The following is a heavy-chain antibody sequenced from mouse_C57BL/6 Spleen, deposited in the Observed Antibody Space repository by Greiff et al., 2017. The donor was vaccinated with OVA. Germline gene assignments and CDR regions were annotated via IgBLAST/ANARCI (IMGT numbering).Heavy chain of an antibody. J-gene: IGHJ2*01. V-gene: IGHV5-12*01. CDR2: ISNGGGST. CDR1: GFTFSDYY. CDR3: ARMRDYYVSSYFDY. Sequence: EVQGVESGGGLVQPGGSLKLSCAASGFTFSDYYMYWVRQTPEKRLEWVAYISNGGGSTYYPDTVKGRFTISRDNAKNTLYLQMSRLKSEDTAMYYCARMRDYYVSSYFDYWGQGTTLTVSS. D-gene: IGHD1-1*01.